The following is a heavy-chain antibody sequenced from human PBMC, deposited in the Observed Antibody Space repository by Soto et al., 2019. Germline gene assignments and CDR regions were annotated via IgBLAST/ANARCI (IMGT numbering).Heavy chain of an antibody. Sequence: QITLKESGPTLVKPTQTLTLTCTFSGFSLSTTAAGVGWVRQPPGKGLEWLALIYWDDHKRFSPSLKNRLTITKDTSKNQVVLTMTDMDPVDTATYYCARKAYYPGSGTCAEGCYMDVWGNGTTVIVSS. D-gene: IGHD3-10*01. CDR1: GFSLSTTAAG. J-gene: IGHJ6*03. CDR2: IYWDDHK. CDR3: ARKAYYPGSGTCAEGCYMDV. V-gene: IGHV2-5*02.